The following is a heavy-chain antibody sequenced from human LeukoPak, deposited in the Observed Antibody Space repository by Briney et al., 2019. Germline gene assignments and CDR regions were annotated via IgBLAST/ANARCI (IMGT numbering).Heavy chain of an antibody. CDR1: GGSIRSSSYY. CDR3: ARLDSSGWYRNY. CDR2: IYCSGST. V-gene: IGHV4-39*01. J-gene: IGHJ4*02. Sequence: PSETLSLTCTVSGGSIRSSSYYWGWIRQPPGKGLEWIGSIYCSGSTYYNPSLKSRVTISVDTSKNQFSLKLSSVTAADTAVYYCARLDSSGWYRNYWGQGTLVTVSS. D-gene: IGHD6-19*01.